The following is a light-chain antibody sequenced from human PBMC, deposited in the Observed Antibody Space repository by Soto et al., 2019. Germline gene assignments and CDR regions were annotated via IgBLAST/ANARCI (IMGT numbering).Light chain of an antibody. Sequence: EIVMTQSPATLSVSPGERATLSCRASQSVSSNLAWYQQKSGQAPRLLIYGASSRATGIPDRFSGSGSGTDFTLTSSRLEPEDFAVYCCHQYDTSRTFGQGTQVDIK. J-gene: IGKJ1*01. CDR2: GAS. CDR3: HQYDTSRT. V-gene: IGKV3D-15*01. CDR1: QSVSSN.